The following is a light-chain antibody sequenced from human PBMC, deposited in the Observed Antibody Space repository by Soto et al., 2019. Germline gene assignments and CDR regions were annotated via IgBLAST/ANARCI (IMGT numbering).Light chain of an antibody. CDR2: GAS. J-gene: IGKJ1*01. CDR1: QSVSSN. Sequence: EIVMTQSPATQSVSPGERATLSCRASQSVSSNLAWYQQKPGQAPRLLIYGASTRATGIPARFSGSGSGTEVTLTISSLQSEEFAGYYCQQYNNWPVTFCQGTRWIS. V-gene: IGKV3-15*01. CDR3: QQYNNWPVT.